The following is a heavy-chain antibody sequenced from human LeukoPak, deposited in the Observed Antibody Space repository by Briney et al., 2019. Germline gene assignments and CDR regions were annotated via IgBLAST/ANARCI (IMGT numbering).Heavy chain of an antibody. V-gene: IGHV4-30-4*01. CDR3: GRDRGYTYGLDS. J-gene: IGHJ4*02. CDR1: GGSISSSDHY. Sequence: SETLSLTCTVSGGSISSSDHYWSWIRQPPGKGLEWIGYIYYSGSTYYNPSLKSRVTISIDTSKNQFSLKLSSVTAADTAVYYCGRDRGYTYGLDSWGQGTLVTVSS. D-gene: IGHD5-18*01. CDR2: IYYSGST.